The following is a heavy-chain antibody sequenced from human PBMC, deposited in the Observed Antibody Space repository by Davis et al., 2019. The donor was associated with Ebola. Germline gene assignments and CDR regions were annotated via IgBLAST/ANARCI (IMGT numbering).Heavy chain of an antibody. CDR1: GFTFSSYS. CDR3: ARDRPLYLLLSKGNCMDV. V-gene: IGHV3-48*02. D-gene: IGHD3-10*01. Sequence: GESLKISCAASGFTFSSYSMNWVRQAPGKGLEWVSYISSSSSTIYYADSVKCRFTISRDNAKNSLYLQMNSLRDEDTAVYYCARDRPLYLLLSKGNCMDVWGQGTTVTVSS. J-gene: IGHJ6*02. CDR2: ISSSSSTI.